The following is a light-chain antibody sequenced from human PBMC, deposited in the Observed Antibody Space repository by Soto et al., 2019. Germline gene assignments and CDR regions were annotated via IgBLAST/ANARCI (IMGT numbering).Light chain of an antibody. Sequence: EIVMTQSPATLSVSPGERATLSCRASQSVTSNLGWYQQKPGQAPRLHIYGASTRATGIPARFSGSGSGTEFTLTISSLQSEDFAVYYCQQYNNWPSTFGQGTKVEIK. CDR2: GAS. J-gene: IGKJ1*01. CDR3: QQYNNWPST. CDR1: QSVTSN. V-gene: IGKV3-15*01.